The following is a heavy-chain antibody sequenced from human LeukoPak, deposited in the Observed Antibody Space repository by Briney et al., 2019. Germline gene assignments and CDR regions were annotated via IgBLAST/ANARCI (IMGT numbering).Heavy chain of an antibody. CDR1: GFIFSSYS. CDR2: IRSKAYGGTT. CDR3: TRAIFRAPYYHYYMDV. Sequence: GGSLRLSCAASGFIFSSYSMNWVRQAPGKGLEWVGFIRSKAYGGTTDYAASVKGRFTISRDDSKSIAYLQMNSLKTEDTAVYYCTRAIFRAPYYHYYMDVWGKGTTVTISS. D-gene: IGHD2-21*01. V-gene: IGHV3-49*04. J-gene: IGHJ6*03.